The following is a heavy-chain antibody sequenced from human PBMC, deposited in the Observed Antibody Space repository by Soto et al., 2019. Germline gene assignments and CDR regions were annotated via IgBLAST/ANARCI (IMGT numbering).Heavy chain of an antibody. J-gene: IGHJ6*02. CDR2: INPNSGGT. Sequence: ASVKVSCKASGYTFTGYYMHWVRQAPGQGLEWMGWINPNSGGTNYAQKFQGWVTMTRDTSISTAYMELSRLRSDDTAVYYCARGGCSCIVVVPAALCMDVWGQGTTVTVSS. D-gene: IGHD2-2*01. CDR1: GYTFTGYY. CDR3: ARGGCSCIVVVPAALCMDV. V-gene: IGHV1-2*04.